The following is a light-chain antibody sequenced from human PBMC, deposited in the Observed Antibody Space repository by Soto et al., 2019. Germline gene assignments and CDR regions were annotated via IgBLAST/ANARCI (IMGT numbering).Light chain of an antibody. V-gene: IGLV1-44*01. CDR3: AAWDDSLNGVV. CDR1: SSNIGSNT. J-gene: IGLJ2*01. CDR2: SNN. Sequence: QSVLTQPPSASWTPGQRVTISCSGSSSNIGSNTVNWYQQLPGTAPKLLIYSNNQRPSGVPDRFSGSKSGTSATLAISALQSEDESDYYCAAWDDSLNGVVFGGGTKLTVL.